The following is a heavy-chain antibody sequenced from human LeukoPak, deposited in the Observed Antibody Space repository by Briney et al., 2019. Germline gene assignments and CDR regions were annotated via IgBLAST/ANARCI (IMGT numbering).Heavy chain of an antibody. V-gene: IGHV3-23*01. J-gene: IGHJ4*02. CDR2: ITDSGSLT. CDR3: ASPKYTSGPFDY. D-gene: IGHD6-19*01. CDR1: GFTFGNHA. Sequence: GGSLRLSCVASGFTFGNHAMSWVRQAPGKGLEWVSAITDSGSLTRYADSVKGRFTISRDNSKNTLDLQMNSLRADDTAVYYCASPKYTSGPFDYWGQGTLVIVSS.